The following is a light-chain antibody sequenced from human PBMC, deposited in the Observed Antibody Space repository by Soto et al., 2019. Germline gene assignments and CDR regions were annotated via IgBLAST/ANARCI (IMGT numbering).Light chain of an antibody. CDR2: GAS. Sequence: EIVLTQSPGTLSLSPGERATLSGRASQSVTSSYLAWYQQKPGQAPRLLISGASSRATGIPDRFSGSGSGTDFTLTISRLEPEDFAVYYGQQYSTSRLTFGGGTKVEIK. V-gene: IGKV3-20*01. CDR3: QQYSTSRLT. J-gene: IGKJ4*01. CDR1: QSVTSSY.